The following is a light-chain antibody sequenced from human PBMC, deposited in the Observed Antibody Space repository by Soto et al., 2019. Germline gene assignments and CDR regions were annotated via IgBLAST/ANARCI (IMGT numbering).Light chain of an antibody. Sequence: DIQMTQSPSTLSASVGCRVTITCRASQSISSWLAWYQQKPGKAPKLLIYKASSLESGVPSRFSGSGSGTEFTLTISSLQPDDFATYYCQQYNSYSYTFGQGTRLQIK. CDR3: QQYNSYSYT. V-gene: IGKV1-5*03. J-gene: IGKJ5*01. CDR1: QSISSW. CDR2: KAS.